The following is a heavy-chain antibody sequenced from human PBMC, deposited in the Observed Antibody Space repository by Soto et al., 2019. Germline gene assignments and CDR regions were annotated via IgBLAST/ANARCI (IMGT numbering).Heavy chain of an antibody. CDR1: GGSISSGDYY. CDR3: ASVPVLTRALFSSSWRFDY. J-gene: IGHJ4*02. CDR2: IYYSGST. D-gene: IGHD6-13*01. Sequence: QVQLQESGPGLVKPSQTLSLTCTVSGGSISSGDYYWSWIRQPPGKGLEWIGYIYYSGSTYYNPSLWSRVTISVDTSKNQFSLKLSSVTAADTAVYFCASVPVLTRALFSSSWRFDYWGQGTLVIVSS. V-gene: IGHV4-30-4*01.